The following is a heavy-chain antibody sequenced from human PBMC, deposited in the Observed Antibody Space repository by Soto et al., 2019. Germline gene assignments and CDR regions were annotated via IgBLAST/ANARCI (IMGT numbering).Heavy chain of an antibody. CDR2: MNPNSGNT. CDR1: GYTFTSYD. Sequence: APVKVSCKASGYTFTSYDINCVRQATGQGLEWMGWMNPNSGNTGYAQKFQGRVTMTRNTSISTAYMELSSLRSEDTAVYYCASIGGYYGSGSHHYYYYMAVWVKGTTVTVSS. CDR3: ASIGGYYGSGSHHYYYYMAV. D-gene: IGHD3-10*01. J-gene: IGHJ6*03. V-gene: IGHV1-8*01.